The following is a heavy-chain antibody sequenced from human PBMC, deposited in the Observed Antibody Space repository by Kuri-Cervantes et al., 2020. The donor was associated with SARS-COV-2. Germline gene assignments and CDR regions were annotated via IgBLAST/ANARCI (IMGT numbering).Heavy chain of an antibody. V-gene: IGHV1-69*05. J-gene: IGHJ6*03. CDR1: GGTFSSYP. CDR2: IIPIFGTA. Sequence: SAKVSCKASGGTFSSYPISWVRQAPGQGLEWMGGIIPIFGTANYAQKFQGRVTITTDESTSTAYMELSSLRSEDTAVYYCARGLGYYYGSGSYYNGDYYYYMDVWGKGTTVTVSS. D-gene: IGHD3-10*01. CDR3: ARGLGYYYGSGSYYNGDYYYYMDV.